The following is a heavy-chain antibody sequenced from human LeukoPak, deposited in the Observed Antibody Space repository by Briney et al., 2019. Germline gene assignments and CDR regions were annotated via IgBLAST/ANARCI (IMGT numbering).Heavy chain of an antibody. CDR2: ISTYNGNT. D-gene: IGHD4-23*01. V-gene: IGHV1-18*01. J-gene: IGHJ3*02. Sequence: ASVKVSCKASGYTFSSYGITWVRQAPGQGLEWLGWISTYNGNTSYAQKLQGRVTMTLDTSTTTAYLEMRSLRSDDTAVYFCARDLLGGGKPETAFDIWGQGTMVTVSS. CDR1: GYTFSSYG. CDR3: ARDLLGGGKPETAFDI.